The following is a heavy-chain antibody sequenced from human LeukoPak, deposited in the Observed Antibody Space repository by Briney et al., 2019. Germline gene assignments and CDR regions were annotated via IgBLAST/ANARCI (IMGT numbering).Heavy chain of an antibody. D-gene: IGHD3-22*01. CDR1: GFTVSSNY. CDR3: ARGGPDQYYYDSSGLYYFDY. CDR2: IYSGGST. Sequence: GSLRLSCAASGFTVSSNYMSWVRQAPGKGLEWVSVIYSGGSTYYADSVKGRFTISRDNSKNTLYLQMNSLRAEDTAVYYCARGGPDQYYYDSSGLYYFDYWGQGTLVTVSS. J-gene: IGHJ4*02. V-gene: IGHV3-53*01.